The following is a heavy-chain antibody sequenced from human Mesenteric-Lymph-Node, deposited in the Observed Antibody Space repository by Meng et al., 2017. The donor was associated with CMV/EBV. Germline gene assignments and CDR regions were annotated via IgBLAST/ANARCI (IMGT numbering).Heavy chain of an antibody. D-gene: IGHD2-8*01. Sequence: GSLKISCAASGFTFSSYAMSWVRQAPGKGLEWVSAISGSGGSTYYADSVKGRFTISRDNSKNTLYLQMNSLRAEDTAVYYCAKAQDIVLMVYAIPYYYYYGMDVWGQGTTVTVSS. CDR1: GFTFSSYA. J-gene: IGHJ6*02. V-gene: IGHV3-23*01. CDR2: ISGSGGST. CDR3: AKAQDIVLMVYAIPYYYYYGMDV.